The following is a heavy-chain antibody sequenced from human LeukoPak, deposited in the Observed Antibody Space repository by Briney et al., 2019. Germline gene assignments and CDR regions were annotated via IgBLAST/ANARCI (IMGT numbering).Heavy chain of an antibody. Sequence: SGPTLVNPTQTLTLTCTFSGFSFSTSGVGVGWIRQPPGKALEWLALVNWNDDKRYSQSLESRLTINKDTSKNQVVLTMTNMDPVDTATYYCAHKGMATIQFYFDYWGQGTLVTVSS. J-gene: IGHJ4*02. CDR2: VNWNDDK. CDR3: AHKGMATIQFYFDY. D-gene: IGHD5-24*01. CDR1: GFSFSTSGVG. V-gene: IGHV2-5*01.